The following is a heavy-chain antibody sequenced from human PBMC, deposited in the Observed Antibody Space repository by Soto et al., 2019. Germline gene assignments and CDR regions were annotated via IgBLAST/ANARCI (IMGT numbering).Heavy chain of an antibody. CDR1: GGSISSSSYY. CDR3: SRVAAEGTAMVTSLI. J-gene: IGHJ4*02. V-gene: IGHV4-39*01. D-gene: IGHD5-18*01. CDR2: IYYSGST. Sequence: SETLSLTCTVSGGSISSSSYYWGWIRQPPGKGLEWIGSIYYSGSTYYNPSLKSRVTISVDTSKNQFSLKLSSVTAADTAVYYCSRVAAEGTAMVTSLIWGQGTLVTVSS.